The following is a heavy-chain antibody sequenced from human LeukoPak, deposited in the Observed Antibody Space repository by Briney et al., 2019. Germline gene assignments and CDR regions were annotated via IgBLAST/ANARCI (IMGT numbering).Heavy chain of an antibody. V-gene: IGHV4-59*08. Sequence: SETLSLTCTVSGGSISSYYWSWIRQPPGKGLEWIGYIYYSGSTNYNPSLKSRVTISVDTSKNQFPLKLSSVTAADTAVYYCARHGGYDILTGYPRNWFDPWGQGTLVTVSS. CDR2: IYYSGST. CDR1: GGSISSYY. D-gene: IGHD3-9*01. J-gene: IGHJ5*02. CDR3: ARHGGYDILTGYPRNWFDP.